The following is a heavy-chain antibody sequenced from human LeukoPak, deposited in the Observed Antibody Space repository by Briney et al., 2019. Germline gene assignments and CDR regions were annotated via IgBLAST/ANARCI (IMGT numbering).Heavy chain of an antibody. J-gene: IGHJ3*02. CDR2: ISSSGSTI. V-gene: IGHV3-11*01. CDR3: ARERSVAGIDAFDI. CDR1: GFTFSNYG. Sequence: GGSLRLSCAASGFTFSNYGMSWIRQAPGKGLEWVSYISSSGSTIYYADSVKGRFTISRDNAKNSLYLQMNSLRAEDTAAYYCARERSVAGIDAFDIWGQGTMVTVSS. D-gene: IGHD6-19*01.